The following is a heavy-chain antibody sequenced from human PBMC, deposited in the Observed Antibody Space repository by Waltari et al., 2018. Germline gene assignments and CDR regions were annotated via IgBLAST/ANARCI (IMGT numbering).Heavy chain of an antibody. CDR3: ARAQGTGIHYYMDV. CDR2: IGESGGHT. CDR1: GFTFTTYA. J-gene: IGHJ6*03. V-gene: IGHV3-23*04. Sequence: EVPLVESGGGLVHPGESLRLSCAASGFTFTTYALSWVRQAPGKGLEWVSSIGESGGHTYYADSVRGRFPISRDDSKNTLYLQLNSLRAEDTAVYFCARAQGTGIHYYMDVWGKGTTVTVSS. D-gene: IGHD3-9*01.